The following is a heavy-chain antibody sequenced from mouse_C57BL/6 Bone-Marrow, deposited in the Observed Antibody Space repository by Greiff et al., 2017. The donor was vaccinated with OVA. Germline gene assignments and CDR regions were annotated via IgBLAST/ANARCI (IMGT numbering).Heavy chain of an antibody. J-gene: IGHJ3*01. Sequence: EVQRVESGGGLVQPGGSLKLSCAASGFTFSDYYMYRVRQTPEKRLEWVAYISNGGGSTYYPDTVKGRFTISRDNAKNTLYLQMSRLKSEDTAMEYCARGGQLRLPVAYWGQGTLVTVSA. CDR2: ISNGGGST. D-gene: IGHD3-2*02. CDR3: ARGGQLRLPVAY. CDR1: GFTFSDYY. V-gene: IGHV5-12*01.